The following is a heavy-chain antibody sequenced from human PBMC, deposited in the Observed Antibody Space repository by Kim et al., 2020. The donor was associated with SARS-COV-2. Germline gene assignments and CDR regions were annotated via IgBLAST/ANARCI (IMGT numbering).Heavy chain of an antibody. Sequence: GGSLRLSCAASGFTFSSYAMSWVRQAPGKALEWVSAISGSGGSTYYADSVKGRFTISRDNSKNTLYLQMNSLRAEDTAVYYCAKDHLCSSTSCHFDYWGQGTLVTVSS. CDR2: ISGSGGST. V-gene: IGHV3-23*01. J-gene: IGHJ4*02. D-gene: IGHD2-2*01. CDR3: AKDHLCSSTSCHFDY. CDR1: GFTFSSYA.